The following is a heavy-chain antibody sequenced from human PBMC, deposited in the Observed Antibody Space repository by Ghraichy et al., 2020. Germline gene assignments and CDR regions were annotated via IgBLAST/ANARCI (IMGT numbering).Heavy chain of an antibody. CDR1: GFTFSTYW. D-gene: IGHD4-23*01. Sequence: LSLTCAASGFTFSTYWMSWVRQAPGKGLEWVANIRQDGNEKYSVDSVRGRFTISRDNAKNSLYLQMNSLRAEDTAVYYCASTVAGFLDRWGQGTLITVSS. V-gene: IGHV3-7*03. J-gene: IGHJ5*02. CDR3: ASTVAGFLDR. CDR2: IRQDGNEK.